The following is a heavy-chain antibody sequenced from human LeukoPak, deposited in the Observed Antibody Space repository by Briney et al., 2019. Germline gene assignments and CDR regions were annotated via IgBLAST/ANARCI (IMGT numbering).Heavy chain of an antibody. CDR2: INHSGNT. CDR1: GGSFSGYY. J-gene: IGHJ4*02. CDR3: ARPFLRFSSGWHFDY. Sequence: SETLSLTCAVYGGSFSGYYWSWIRQPPGKGLEWIGEINHSGNTNYNPSLKSRVTISIDTSKNQFSLKLISVTAADTAIYYCARPFLRFSSGWHFDYWGQGILVTVSS. V-gene: IGHV4-34*01. D-gene: IGHD6-19*01.